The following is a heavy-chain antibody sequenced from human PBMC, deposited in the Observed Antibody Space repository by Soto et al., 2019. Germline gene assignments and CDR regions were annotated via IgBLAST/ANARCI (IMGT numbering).Heavy chain of an antibody. Sequence: QVQLVQSGAEVKKPGASVKVSCKASGYTFTSYGIIWVRQAPGQGLEWMGWISAYNGNTNYAQKLQGRVTMTTDTSTSTAYMELRSLRSDDTAVYYCERDWSSIAAAGTEGDYWCQGTLVTFSS. CDR1: GYTFTSYG. V-gene: IGHV1-18*01. J-gene: IGHJ4*02. CDR3: ERDWSSIAAAGTEGDY. D-gene: IGHD6-13*01. CDR2: ISAYNGNT.